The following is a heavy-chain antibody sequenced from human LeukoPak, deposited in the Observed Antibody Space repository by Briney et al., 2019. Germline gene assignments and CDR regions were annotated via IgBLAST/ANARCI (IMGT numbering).Heavy chain of an antibody. CDR1: GGSISSGCYS. J-gene: IGHJ4*02. V-gene: IGHV4-30-2*01. Sequence: SQTLSLTCAVSGGSISSGCYSWSWIRQPPGKGLEWIGYIYHSGSTYYNPSLQRPLPISVDRYNNQFVQKPSSVTAAHTAVYYRARGGYYDSSYYYYHHRLYYWGQGTLVTVSS. D-gene: IGHD3-22*01. CDR2: IYHSGST. CDR3: ARGGYYDSSYYYYHHRLYY.